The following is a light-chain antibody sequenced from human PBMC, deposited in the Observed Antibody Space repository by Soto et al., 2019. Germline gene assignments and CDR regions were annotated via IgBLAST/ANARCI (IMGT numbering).Light chain of an antibody. CDR3: QSYDSSLSGCV. Sequence: QSVLTQPPSVSGAPGQRVTISCTGSSSNIGAGYDVHWYQQLPGTAPKLLIYGNSNRPSGVPDRFSGSKPGTSASLAITGLQAEDEADYYCQSYDSSLSGCVFGGGTKVTVL. CDR1: SSNIGAGYD. V-gene: IGLV1-40*01. J-gene: IGLJ2*01. CDR2: GNS.